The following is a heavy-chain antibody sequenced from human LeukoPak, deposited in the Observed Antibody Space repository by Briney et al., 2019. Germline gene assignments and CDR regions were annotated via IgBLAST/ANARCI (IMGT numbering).Heavy chain of an antibody. Sequence: SETLSLTCAVYGGSFSGCYWSWIRQPPGKGMEWIGEINHSGSTNYNPSLKSRVTISVDTSKNQFSLKLSSVTAADTAVYYCARLRARYCSSTSCYPSRLYYFDYWGQGTLVTVSS. CDR1: GGSFSGCY. D-gene: IGHD2-2*01. V-gene: IGHV4-34*01. CDR3: ARLRARYCSSTSCYPSRLYYFDY. CDR2: INHSGST. J-gene: IGHJ4*02.